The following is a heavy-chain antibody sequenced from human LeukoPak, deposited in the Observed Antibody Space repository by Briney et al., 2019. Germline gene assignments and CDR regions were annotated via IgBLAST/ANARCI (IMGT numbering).Heavy chain of an antibody. CDR1: GFTFSDYY. D-gene: IGHD3-16*01. Sequence: PGGSLRLSCAASGFTFSDYYMTWIRQAPRTGLEWVSYIGSRGSTIYYTDSLRDRITISRDNAKNSLYLQIDSLRADDTAVYYCARGVVDTVMNEDAFGAFDLWGQGTMVTVSS. V-gene: IGHV3-11*04. CDR2: IGSRGSTI. J-gene: IGHJ3*01. CDR3: ARGVVDTVMNEDAFGAFDL.